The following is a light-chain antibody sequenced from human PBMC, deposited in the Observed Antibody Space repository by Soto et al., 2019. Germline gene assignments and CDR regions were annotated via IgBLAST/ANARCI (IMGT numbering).Light chain of an antibody. J-gene: IGKJ5*01. CDR3: QHHVNSHPIT. CDR1: ESVSSSY. Sequence: EIVLTQSPGTLSLSPGERATLSCRASESVSSSYLAWYQQKPGQAPRLLIYGVSSRATGIPDRFSGSGSGTDFTLTISRLEPEDFAVYYCQHHVNSHPITFGQGTRLEI. CDR2: GVS. V-gene: IGKV3-20*01.